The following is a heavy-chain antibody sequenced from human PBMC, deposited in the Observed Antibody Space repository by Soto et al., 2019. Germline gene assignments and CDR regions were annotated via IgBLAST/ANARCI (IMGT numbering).Heavy chain of an antibody. CDR1: GFTFSSYA. D-gene: IGHD3-10*02. J-gene: IGHJ6*03. Sequence: PGGSLRLSCAASGFTFSSYAMGWVRPAPGKGLEWVSAISGSGGSTYYADCVKGRFTITRDNSKNTLYLQMNTLSAEDTAVYYCAKVFGTNWGPLDRPDYYYYYMDVWGKGTTVTVSS. V-gene: IGHV3-23*01. CDR2: ISGSGGST. CDR3: AKVFGTNWGPLDRPDYYYYYMDV.